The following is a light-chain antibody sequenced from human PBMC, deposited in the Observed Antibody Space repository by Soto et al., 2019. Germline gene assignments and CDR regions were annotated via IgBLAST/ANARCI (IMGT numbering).Light chain of an antibody. CDR2: DAS. CDR3: QQYSSYSFT. CDR1: QSIGSW. V-gene: IGKV1-5*01. J-gene: IGKJ3*01. Sequence: IQMTQSPSTLSASVGDRVTITCRASQSIGSWLAWYQQRPGKAPKVLIYDASSLERGVPSRFSGSGSGTEFTLTISSLQPDDFATYYCQQYSSYSFTFGPGTKVEIK.